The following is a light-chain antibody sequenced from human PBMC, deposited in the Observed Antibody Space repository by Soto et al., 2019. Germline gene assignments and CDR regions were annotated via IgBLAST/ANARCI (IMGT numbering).Light chain of an antibody. V-gene: IGKV3-15*01. CDR1: QSVSSN. CDR2: GAS. CDR3: QQYNNWRIT. Sequence: EIGRTQSPATLSVSTGKRATLSCRASQSVSSNLAWYQQKPGQAPRLLIYGASTRATGIPARFSGSGSGTEFTLTISSLQSEDFAVYYCQQYNNWRITFGQGTRREIK. J-gene: IGKJ5*01.